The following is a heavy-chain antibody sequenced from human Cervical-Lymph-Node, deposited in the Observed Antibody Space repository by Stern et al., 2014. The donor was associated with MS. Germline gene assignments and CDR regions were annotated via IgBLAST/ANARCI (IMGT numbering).Heavy chain of an antibody. CDR2: IRGKAYGETT. J-gene: IGHJ6*02. CDR3: TRGVRGNDYYGMDV. D-gene: IGHD3-10*01. CDR1: GFTFGDYA. V-gene: IGHV3-49*03. Sequence: VQLVESGGGLVQPGRSLRLSCKASGFTFGDYAMSWFRQAPGKGLEWVGFIRGKAYGETTDYAASVRGRFTILRDDSKSIAYLQMNSLKIEDAGVYYCTRGVRGNDYYGMDVWGQGTTVTVSS.